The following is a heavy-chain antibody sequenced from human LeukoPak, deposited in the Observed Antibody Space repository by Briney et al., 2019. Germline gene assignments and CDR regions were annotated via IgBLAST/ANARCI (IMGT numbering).Heavy chain of an antibody. Sequence: GGSLRLSCAASGFTFSSYAMSWVRQAPGKGLEWVSAISGSGGSTYYADSVKGRFTISRDNSKNTLYLQMNSLRAEDTAVYYCARDTPVAASPYYYYYYMDVWGKGTTVTVSS. CDR2: ISGSGGST. V-gene: IGHV3-23*01. J-gene: IGHJ6*03. CDR3: ARDTPVAASPYYYYYYMDV. D-gene: IGHD6-19*01. CDR1: GFTFSSYA.